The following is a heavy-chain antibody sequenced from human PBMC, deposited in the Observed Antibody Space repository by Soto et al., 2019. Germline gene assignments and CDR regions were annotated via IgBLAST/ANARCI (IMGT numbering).Heavy chain of an antibody. D-gene: IGHD6-13*01. J-gene: IGHJ6*02. V-gene: IGHV1-8*01. CDR2: MNPNSGNT. CDR3: ARAPPYSSSWTNYYGMDV. CDR1: GYTFTSYD. Sequence: ASVKVSCKASGYTFTSYDINWVRQATGQGLEWMGWMNPNSGNTGYAQKFQGRVTMTRNTSISTAYMELSSLRSEDTAVYYCARAPPYSSSWTNYYGMDVWGQGTTVTV.